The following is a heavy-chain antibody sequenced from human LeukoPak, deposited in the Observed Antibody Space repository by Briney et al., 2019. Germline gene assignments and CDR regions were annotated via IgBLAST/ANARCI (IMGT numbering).Heavy chain of an antibody. Sequence: GGSLRLSCAAPGFTFSGSAMPWVRQASGKGLEWVRRIRSKANSYATAYAASVKGRFTISRDDSKNTAYLQMNSLKTEDTAVYYCTRHFSIMEARFDLWGQGTLVTVSS. J-gene: IGHJ5*02. CDR2: IRSKANSYAT. V-gene: IGHV3-73*01. CDR3: TRHFSIMEARFDL. D-gene: IGHD3-16*01. CDR1: GFTFSGSA.